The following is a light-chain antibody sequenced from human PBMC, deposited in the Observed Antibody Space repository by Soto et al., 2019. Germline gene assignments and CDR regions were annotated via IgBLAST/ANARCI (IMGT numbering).Light chain of an antibody. CDR3: QQYTTCSPYT. CDR1: QSVSDW. CDR2: KAS. V-gene: IGKV1-5*03. Sequence: DIQMTQSPSTLSASVGDRVTLTCRASQSVSDWLAWYQQKPGKAPKVLIYKASNLESGVPSRFSGSGSGTEFTLTISSLQPDDSATYYCQQYTTCSPYTFGQGTKLEIK. J-gene: IGKJ2*01.